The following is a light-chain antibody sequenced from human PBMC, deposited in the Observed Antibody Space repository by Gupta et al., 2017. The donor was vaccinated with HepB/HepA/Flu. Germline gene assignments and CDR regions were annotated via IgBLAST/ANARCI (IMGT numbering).Light chain of an antibody. CDR2: EAS. J-gene: IGKJ4*01. CDR1: QSVSSY. CDR3: QWRINGPPKGT. V-gene: IGKV3-11*01. Sequence: EIVFTQSPDTLSLSPGERATLSCRASQSVSSYFAWYQQKPGQAPRLVIYEASSMAHGSPAMCSGSGDGTDGTLTIINLDHVDSEIYLCQWRINGPPKGTFGGGTRVEIK.